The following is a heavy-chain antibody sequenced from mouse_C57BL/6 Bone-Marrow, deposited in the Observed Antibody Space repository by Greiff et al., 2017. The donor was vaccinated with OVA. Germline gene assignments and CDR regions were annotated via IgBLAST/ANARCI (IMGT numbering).Heavy chain of an antibody. CDR3: ARSGTPSVVADYYAMDY. V-gene: IGHV3-8*01. J-gene: IGHJ4*01. D-gene: IGHD1-1*01. CDR1: GYSITSDY. Sequence: EVKVVESGPGLAKPSQTLSLTCSVTGYSITSDYWNWIRKFPGNKLEYMGYISYSGSTYYNPSLKSRISITRDTSKNQYYLQLKSVTTEDTATYYCARSGTPSVVADYYAMDYWGQGTSVTVSS. CDR2: ISYSGST.